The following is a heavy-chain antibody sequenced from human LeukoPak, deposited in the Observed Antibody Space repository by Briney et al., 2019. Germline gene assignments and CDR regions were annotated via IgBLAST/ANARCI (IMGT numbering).Heavy chain of an antibody. D-gene: IGHD5-12*01. CDR3: AREGERSGFDDAFDI. CDR1: RYTFTSYA. CDR2: INTNTGNP. V-gene: IGHV7-4-1*02. Sequence: ASVKVSCKASRYTFTSYAMNWVRQAPGQGLEWRGWINTNTGNPTYVQDFTGRFVFSLDTSVSTAYLQVTSLKAEDTAVYYCAREGERSGFDDAFDIWGQGTMVTVSS. J-gene: IGHJ3*02.